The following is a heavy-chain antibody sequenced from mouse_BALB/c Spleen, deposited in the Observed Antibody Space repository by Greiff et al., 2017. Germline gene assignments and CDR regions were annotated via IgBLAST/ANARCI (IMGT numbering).Heavy chain of an antibody. Sequence: VQLHQSGPELVKPGASVKISCKASGYAFSSSWMNWVKQRPGQGLEWIGRIYPGDGDTNYNGKFKGKATLTADKSSSTAYMQLSSLTSVDSAVYFCARRTLIYYDYDGAFAYWGQGTLVTVSA. CDR1: GYAFSSSW. CDR2: IYPGDGDT. CDR3: ARRTLIYYDYDGAFAY. J-gene: IGHJ3*01. V-gene: IGHV1-82*01. D-gene: IGHD2-4*01.